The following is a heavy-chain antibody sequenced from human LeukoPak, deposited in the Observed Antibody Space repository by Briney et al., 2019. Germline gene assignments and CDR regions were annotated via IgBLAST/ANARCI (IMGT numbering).Heavy chain of an antibody. CDR3: ARDFDYDFWSGYFASYGMDV. D-gene: IGHD3-3*01. CDR2: IIPIFGTA. CDR1: GGTFSSYA. V-gene: IGHV1-69*13. Sequence: GASVKVSCKASGGTFSSYAVRWVRQAPGQWLEWMGGIIPIFGTANYAQKFQGRVTITADESTSTAYMELSSLRSEDTAVYYCARDFDYDFWSGYFASYGMDVWGQGTTVTVSS. J-gene: IGHJ6*02.